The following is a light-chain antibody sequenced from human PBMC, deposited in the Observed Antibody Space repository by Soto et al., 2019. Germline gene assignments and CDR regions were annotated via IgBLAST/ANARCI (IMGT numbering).Light chain of an antibody. Sequence: EIVLTQSPATLSLSPGERATLSCRASQSVRTSLAWYQQKPDQAPRLLIYDTSNRATGIPARFSGSGPGTDFLITISRLEPEDFAGYYCQRRSDWPVSFGRGIKVDTK. CDR1: QSVRTS. V-gene: IGKV3-11*01. CDR2: DTS. J-gene: IGKJ3*01. CDR3: QRRSDWPVS.